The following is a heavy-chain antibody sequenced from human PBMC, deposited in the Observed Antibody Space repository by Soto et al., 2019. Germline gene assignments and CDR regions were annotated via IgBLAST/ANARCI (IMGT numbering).Heavy chain of an antibody. V-gene: IGHV1-8*01. D-gene: IGHD3-3*01. Sequence: ASVKVSCKASGYTFTSYGINWVRQATGQGLEWMGWMNPNSGNTGYAQKFQGRVTMTRNTSISTAYMELSSLRSEDTAVYYCAREIGSFYDFWSGYPHNMDVWGKGTTVTVSS. CDR2: MNPNSGNT. CDR1: GYTFTSYG. J-gene: IGHJ6*03. CDR3: AREIGSFYDFWSGYPHNMDV.